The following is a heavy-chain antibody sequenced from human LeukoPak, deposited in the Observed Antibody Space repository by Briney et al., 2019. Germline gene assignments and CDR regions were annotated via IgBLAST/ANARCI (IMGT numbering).Heavy chain of an antibody. V-gene: IGHV3-30*03. D-gene: IGHD3-10*01. CDR2: ISYDGSNK. CDR3: ARETYYYGSGSYIDY. Sequence: GGSLRLSCAASGFTFSSYGMHWVRQAPGKGLEWVAVISYDGSNKYYADSVKGRFTISRDNSKNTLYLQMNSLRAEDTAVYYCARETYYYGSGSYIDYWGQGTLVTVSS. J-gene: IGHJ4*02. CDR1: GFTFSSYG.